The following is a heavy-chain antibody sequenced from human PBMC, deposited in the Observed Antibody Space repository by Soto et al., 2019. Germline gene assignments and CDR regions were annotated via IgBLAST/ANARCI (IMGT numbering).Heavy chain of an antibody. J-gene: IGHJ5*02. Sequence: QVQLVQSGAEVKKPGASVKVSCKASGYTFTRDQIHWVRQAPGQGLEWMGMIDPSGGKTNYAQKFQGRVTRTRDTYTSTVYMALSSLRSEDTAIYFCARVMRSLLSITALDTWGQGTLVTVSS. CDR2: IDPSGGKT. CDR1: GYTFTRDQ. V-gene: IGHV1-46*01. CDR3: ARVMRSLLSITALDT. D-gene: IGHD5-18*01.